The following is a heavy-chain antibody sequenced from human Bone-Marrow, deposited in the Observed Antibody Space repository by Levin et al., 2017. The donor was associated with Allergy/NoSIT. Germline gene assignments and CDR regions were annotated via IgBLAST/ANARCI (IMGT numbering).Heavy chain of an antibody. CDR2: ISWNSRST. CDR1: GFTFDDYA. V-gene: IGHV3-9*01. D-gene: IGHD3-10*01. Sequence: SCAASGFTFDDYAMHWVRQAPGKGLEWVSGISWNSRSTGYANSVKGRFTISRDNAMNSLYLQMDSLRPEDTALYYCVKDAYGTGSYYHNWFDPWGQGTLVTVSS. J-gene: IGHJ5*02. CDR3: VKDAYGTGSYYHNWFDP.